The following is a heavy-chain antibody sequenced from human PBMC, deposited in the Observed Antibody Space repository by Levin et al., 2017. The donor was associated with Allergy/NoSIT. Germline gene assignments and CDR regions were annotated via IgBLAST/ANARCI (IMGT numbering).Heavy chain of an antibody. Sequence: GGSLRLSCAASGFTFSSYWMSWVRQAPGKGLEWVANIKQDGSEKYYVDSVKGRFTISRDNAKNSLYLQMNSLRAEDTAVYYCARTPSRFLEWLPAGYFDLWGRGTLVTVSS. D-gene: IGHD3-3*01. CDR2: IKQDGSEK. CDR3: ARTPSRFLEWLPAGYFDL. CDR1: GFTFSSYW. J-gene: IGHJ2*01. V-gene: IGHV3-7*01.